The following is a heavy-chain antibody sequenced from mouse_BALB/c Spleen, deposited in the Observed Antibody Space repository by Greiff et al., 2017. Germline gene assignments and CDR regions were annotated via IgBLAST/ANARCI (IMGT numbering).Heavy chain of an antibody. CDR3: ARYPSMITTGSYAMDY. V-gene: IGHV1-7*01. J-gene: IGHJ4*01. CDR1: GYTFTSYW. CDR2: INPSTGYT. D-gene: IGHD2-4*01. Sequence: QVQLKQSGAELAKPGASVKMSCKASGYTFTSYWMHWVKQRPGQGLEWIGYINPSTGYTEYNQKFKDKATLTADKSSSTAYMQLSSLTSEDSAVYYCARYPSMITTGSYAMDYWGQGTSVTVSS.